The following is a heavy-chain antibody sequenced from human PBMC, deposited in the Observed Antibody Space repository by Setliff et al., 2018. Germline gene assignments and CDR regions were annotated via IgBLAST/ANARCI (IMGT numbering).Heavy chain of an antibody. D-gene: IGHD3-3*01. CDR3: AYSSDYDFWSGYPPALDY. V-gene: IGHV4-59*11. J-gene: IGHJ4*02. CDR1: GGSISSHY. CDR2: IYYSGST. Sequence: PSETLSLTCTVSGGSISSHYWSWIRQPPGKGLEWIGYIYYSGSTNYNPSLKSRVTISVDTSKNQFSLKLSSVTAADTAVYYCAYSSDYDFWSGYPPALDYWGQGTLVTVSS.